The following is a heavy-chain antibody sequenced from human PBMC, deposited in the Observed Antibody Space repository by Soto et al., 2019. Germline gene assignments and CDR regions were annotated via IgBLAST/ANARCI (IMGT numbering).Heavy chain of an antibody. J-gene: IGHJ4*02. CDR3: AKASSTVENY. CDR2: ISYDGSNK. V-gene: IGHV3-30*18. D-gene: IGHD4-17*01. Sequence: QVQLVESGGGVVQPGRSLRLSCAASGFTFSSYGMHWVRQAPGKGLEWVAVISYDGSNKYYADSAKGRFTISRDNSKNTLYLQMNSLRAEDKAVYYCAKASSTVENYWGQGTLVTVSS. CDR1: GFTFSSYG.